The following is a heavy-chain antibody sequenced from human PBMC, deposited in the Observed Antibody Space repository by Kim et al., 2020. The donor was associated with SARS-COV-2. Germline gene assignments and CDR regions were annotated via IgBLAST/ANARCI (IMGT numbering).Heavy chain of an antibody. J-gene: IGHJ6*02. CDR3: ARSPYCGGDCYSGGMDV. D-gene: IGHD2-21*02. CDR1: GGTFSSYA. V-gene: IGHV1-69*13. CDR2: IIPIFGTA. Sequence: SVKVSCKASGGTFSSYAISWVRQAPGQGLEWMGGIIPIFGTANYAQKFQGRVTITADESTSTAYMELSSLRSEDTAVYYCARSPYCGGDCYSGGMDVSGQGTTVTVSS.